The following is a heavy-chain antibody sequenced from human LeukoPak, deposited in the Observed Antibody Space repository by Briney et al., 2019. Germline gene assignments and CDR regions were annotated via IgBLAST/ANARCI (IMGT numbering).Heavy chain of an antibody. CDR1: GYTFTSYG. CDR2: ISAYNGNT. J-gene: IGHJ6*03. V-gene: IGHV1-18*01. CDR3: ARGIAVAGREYYYYMDV. D-gene: IGHD6-19*01. Sequence: ASVKVSCKASGYTFTSYGISWVRQAPGQGLEWMGWISAYNGNTNYAQKLQGRVTMTTDTSTSTAYMELRSLRSDDTAVYYCARGIAVAGREYYYYMDVWGKGTTVTVSS.